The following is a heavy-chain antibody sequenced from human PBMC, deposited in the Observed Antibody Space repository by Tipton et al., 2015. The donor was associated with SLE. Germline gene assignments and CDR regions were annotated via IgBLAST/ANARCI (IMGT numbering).Heavy chain of an antibody. J-gene: IGHJ3*02. D-gene: IGHD2/OR15-2a*01. V-gene: IGHV3-74*01. CDR3: TRVESTSWAFDI. CDR1: GFTFSTYA. Sequence: SLRLSCAASGFTFSTYAMHWVRQAPGKGLVWVSRINGDGSTTNYADSVKGRFTISRDNGKNTLYLQMNSLRAEDTAVYYCTRVESTSWAFDIWGQGTIVTVSS. CDR2: INGDGSTT.